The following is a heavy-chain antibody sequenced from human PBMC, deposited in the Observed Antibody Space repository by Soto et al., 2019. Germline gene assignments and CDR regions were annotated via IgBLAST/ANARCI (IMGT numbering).Heavy chain of an antibody. V-gene: IGHV3-30*03. CDR2: ISHDGTNK. D-gene: IGHD3-3*01. CDR1: GFTFSAYG. CDR3: TTDGNRYDSWIGYTFDY. J-gene: IGHJ4*02. Sequence: GGSLRLSCEVSGFTFSAYGMHWVRQAPGKGLEWVAAISHDGTNKNYGDSVKGRFTISRDDSEKTLYLQIDSLKTEDTAVYYCTTDGNRYDSWIGYTFDYWGQGTPVTVSS.